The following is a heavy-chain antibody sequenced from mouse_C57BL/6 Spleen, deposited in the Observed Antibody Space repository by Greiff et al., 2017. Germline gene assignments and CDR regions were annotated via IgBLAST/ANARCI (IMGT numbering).Heavy chain of an antibody. CDR2: MYPGDGDT. Sequence: QVQLKQSGPELVKPGASVKISCKASGYAFSSSWMNWVKQRPGKGLEWIGRMYPGDGDTNYNGKFKGKATLTADKSSSTAYMQLSSLTSEDSAVYFCARKRDYYGSSYDYFDGWGQGTTRTVSS. V-gene: IGHV1-82*01. J-gene: IGHJ2*01. CDR3: ARKRDYYGSSYDYFDG. D-gene: IGHD1-1*01. CDR1: GYAFSSSW.